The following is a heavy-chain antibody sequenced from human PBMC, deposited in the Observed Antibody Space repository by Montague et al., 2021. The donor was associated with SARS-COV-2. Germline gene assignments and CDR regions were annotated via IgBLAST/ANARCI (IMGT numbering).Heavy chain of an antibody. J-gene: IGHJ6*02. Sequence: QSGAEVKKPGESLKISCRGSGYSFTSYWIGWVRQMPGKGLEWMGIIYPGDSDIRYSPSFQGQVTISADKSISTAYLQWSSLEASDTGMYYCARPYCSSSSCYYGVDVWGQGTTVTVSS. V-gene: IGHV5-51*01. D-gene: IGHD2-2*01. CDR3: ARPYCSSSSCYYGVDV. CDR1: GYSFTSYW. CDR2: IYPGDSDI.